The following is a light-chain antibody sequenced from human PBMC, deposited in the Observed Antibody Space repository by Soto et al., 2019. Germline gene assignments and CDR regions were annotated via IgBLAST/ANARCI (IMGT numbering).Light chain of an antibody. Sequence: EIVLTQSPGTLSLSPGERATLSCRASQSVHNNYLAWYQQKPGQAHRLLIYGASTRATGISDRFSGSGSGTDFTLTISGLEPEDVGVFYCHLYNRSPYNFGQGTKLEIK. V-gene: IGKV3-20*01. CDR2: GAS. CDR3: HLYNRSPYN. J-gene: IGKJ2*01. CDR1: QSVHNNY.